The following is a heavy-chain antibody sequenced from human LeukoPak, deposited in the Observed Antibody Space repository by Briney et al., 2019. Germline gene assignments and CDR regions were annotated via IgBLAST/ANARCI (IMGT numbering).Heavy chain of an antibody. D-gene: IGHD2-15*01. V-gene: IGHV1-8*01. CDR1: GYTFTSYD. Sequence: GASVKVSCKASGYTFTSYDINWVRQATGQGLEWMGWMNPNSGNTGYAQKFQGRVTMTRSTSISTAYMELGSLRSEDTAVYYCARRSVYCSGGSCYYYYGMDVWGQGTTVTVSS. CDR3: ARRSVYCSGGSCYYYYGMDV. J-gene: IGHJ6*02. CDR2: MNPNSGNT.